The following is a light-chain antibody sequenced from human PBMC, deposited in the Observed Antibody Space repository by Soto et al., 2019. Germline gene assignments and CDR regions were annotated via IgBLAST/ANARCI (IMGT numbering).Light chain of an antibody. CDR3: QQYNSYPWT. J-gene: IGKJ1*01. CDR2: KAS. Sequence: IQRTQSTSTLSASVGDRFTITCRASQSISSWLAWYQQKPGKAPKLLIYKASSLESGVPSRFSGSGSGTEFTLTISSLQPDDCATDYCQQYNSYPWTVGQGTKVDIK. V-gene: IGKV1-5*03. CDR1: QSISSW.